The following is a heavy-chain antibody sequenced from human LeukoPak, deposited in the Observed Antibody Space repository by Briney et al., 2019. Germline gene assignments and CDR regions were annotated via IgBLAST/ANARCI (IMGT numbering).Heavy chain of an antibody. CDR2: ISSSTNTI. CDR3: ARELNGYGYYFFDY. Sequence: GGSLRLSCAASGFTFSRDWMHWVRQAPGKGLEWLSYISSSTNTIYYADSVKGRFTISRDSAKNSLYLQMNGLGAEDTAVYYCARELNGYGYYFFDYWGPGTLVTVSS. V-gene: IGHV3-48*04. J-gene: IGHJ4*02. D-gene: IGHD3-16*01. CDR1: GFTFSRDW.